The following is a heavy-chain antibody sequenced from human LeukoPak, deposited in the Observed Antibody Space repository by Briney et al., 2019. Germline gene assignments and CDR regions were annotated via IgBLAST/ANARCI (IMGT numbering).Heavy chain of an antibody. J-gene: IGHJ4*02. V-gene: IGHV4-59*01. CDR2: IYYSGST. CDR1: GGSISSYY. D-gene: IGHD6-19*01. CDR3: ARGGYASGWYLDY. Sequence: SETLSLTCTVSGGSISSYYWSWIRQPPGKGLEWIGYIYYSGSTNSNPSLKSRVTISVDTSKNQFSLKLSSVTAADTAVYYCARGGYASGWYLDYWGQGTLVTVSS.